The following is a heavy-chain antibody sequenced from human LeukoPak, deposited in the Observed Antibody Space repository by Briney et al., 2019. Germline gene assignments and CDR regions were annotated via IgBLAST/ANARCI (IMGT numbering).Heavy chain of an antibody. CDR1: GGSFSGYY. Sequence: SETLSPTCAVYGGSFSGYYWSWIRQPPGKGLEWIGEINHSGSTNYNPSLKSRVTISVDTSKNQFSLKLSSVTAADTAVYYCARGGPTGTTDYWGQGTLVTVSS. CDR3: ARGGPTGTTDY. V-gene: IGHV4-34*01. D-gene: IGHD1-1*01. CDR2: INHSGST. J-gene: IGHJ4*02.